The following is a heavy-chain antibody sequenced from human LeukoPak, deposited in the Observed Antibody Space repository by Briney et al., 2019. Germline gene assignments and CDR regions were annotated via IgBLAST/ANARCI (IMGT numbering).Heavy chain of an antibody. D-gene: IGHD3-22*01. CDR2: ISGSGSTI. CDR3: ARVSNSGYYDY. Sequence: GGSLRLSCAASGFTFSSYEMNWVRQAPGKGLEWVSYISGSGSTIYYADSVKGRFTISRDNAKNTLYLQMNSLRTEDTAVYYCARVSNSGYYDYWGQGTLVTVSS. V-gene: IGHV3-48*03. CDR1: GFTFSSYE. J-gene: IGHJ4*02.